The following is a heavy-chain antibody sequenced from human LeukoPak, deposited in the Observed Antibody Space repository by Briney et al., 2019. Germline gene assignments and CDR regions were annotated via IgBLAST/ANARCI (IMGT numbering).Heavy chain of an antibody. V-gene: IGHV3-23*01. CDR3: AKDRGRYYGSGSSDY. CDR2: ISGSGGST. J-gene: IGHJ4*02. D-gene: IGHD3-10*01. CDR1: GFTFSHYV. Sequence: PGESLRLSCAASGFTFSHYVMNWVRQAPGKGLEWVSGISGSGGSTYYADSVKGRFTISRDNSKNTLYLQMNSLRAEDTAVYYCAKDRGRYYGSGSSDYWGQGTLVTVSS.